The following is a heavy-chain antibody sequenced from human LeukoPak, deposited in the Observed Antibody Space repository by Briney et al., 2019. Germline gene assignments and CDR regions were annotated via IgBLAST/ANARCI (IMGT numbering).Heavy chain of an antibody. D-gene: IGHD1-26*01. Sequence: ASVKVSCKASGYTFTSYSMHWVRQAPGQRLEWMGWINAGNGNTKFSQKFQGRVTITRDTSASTAYMELSSLRSEDTAVYYCARFLGGSYGMDVWGQGTTVTVSS. CDR2: INAGNGNT. V-gene: IGHV1-3*01. J-gene: IGHJ6*02. CDR1: GYTFTSYS. CDR3: ARFLGGSYGMDV.